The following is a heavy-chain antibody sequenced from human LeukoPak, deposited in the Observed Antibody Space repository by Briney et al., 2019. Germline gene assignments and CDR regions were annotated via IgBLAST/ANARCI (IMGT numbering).Heavy chain of an antibody. J-gene: IGHJ4*02. V-gene: IGHV3-23*01. CDR1: GFTFDDYA. CDR2: ISGTGGST. CDR3: ARDAPVWFGETEIDY. D-gene: IGHD3-10*01. Sequence: GRSLRLSCAASGFTFDDYAMHWVRQAPGKGLEWVSVISGTGGSTYYADSVKGRFTISRDNSKNTLYLQMNSLRAEDTAVYYCARDAPVWFGETEIDYWGQGTLVTVSS.